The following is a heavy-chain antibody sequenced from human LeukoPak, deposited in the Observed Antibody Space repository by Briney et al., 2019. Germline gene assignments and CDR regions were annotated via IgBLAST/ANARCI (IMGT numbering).Heavy chain of an antibody. CDR3: ARDLDGGYLV. CDR2: VSCDGKIT. CDR1: GFTFRNFG. D-gene: IGHD4-17*01. V-gene: IGHV3-30*03. Sequence: GGSLRLSCAAYGFTFRNFGMHWVRQAPGKGLEWVAVVSCDGKITHYADSVKGRFTTGRDNTQNTLYLQRTSLRGEDTAVYYCARDLDGGYLVWGQGTLVTVSS. J-gene: IGHJ4*02.